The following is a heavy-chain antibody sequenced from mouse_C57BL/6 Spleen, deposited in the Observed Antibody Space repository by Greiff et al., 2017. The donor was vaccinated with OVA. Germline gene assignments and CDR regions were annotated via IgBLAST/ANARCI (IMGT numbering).Heavy chain of an antibody. CDR3: AREGAYYSLYWYFDV. J-gene: IGHJ1*03. CDR1: GYAFSSYW. Sequence: QVQLQQSGAELVKPGASVKISCKASGYAFSSYWMNWVKQRPGKGLEWIGQIYPGDGDPNYNGKFKGKATLTVDKPSSTAYMQLSSLTSEDSAVYYCAREGAYYSLYWYFDVWGTGTTVTVSS. D-gene: IGHD2-12*01. CDR2: IYPGDGDP. V-gene: IGHV1-80*01.